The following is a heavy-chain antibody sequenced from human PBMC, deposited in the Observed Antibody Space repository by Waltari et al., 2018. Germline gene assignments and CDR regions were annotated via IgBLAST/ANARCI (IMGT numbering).Heavy chain of an antibody. D-gene: IGHD3-10*01. J-gene: IGHJ3*01. CDR1: GFTFSSYA. V-gene: IGHV3-23*04. Sequence: DVLLVESGGGSVQPGGSLRISCAASGFTFSSYAMSWVRRATGKGLEWVAAIDRRGGTTDYADSVKGRLTISRNNSKHTLDLQMDSLRAEDAAVYYCAKDQFEVVWFRETFDPFDAWGQGTMVTVSS. CDR2: IDRRGGTT. CDR3: AKDQFEVVWFRETFDPFDA.